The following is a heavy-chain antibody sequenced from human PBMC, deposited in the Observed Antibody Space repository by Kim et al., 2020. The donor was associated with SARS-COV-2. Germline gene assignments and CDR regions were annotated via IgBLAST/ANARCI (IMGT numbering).Heavy chain of an antibody. J-gene: IGHJ4*02. V-gene: IGHV1-46*01. CDR3: ARDYYGSGSYYNEGWNY. Sequence: FQGRVTMTRDTSTSTVYMELSSLRSEDTAVYYCARDYYGSGSYYNEGWNYWGQGTLVTVSS. D-gene: IGHD3-10*01.